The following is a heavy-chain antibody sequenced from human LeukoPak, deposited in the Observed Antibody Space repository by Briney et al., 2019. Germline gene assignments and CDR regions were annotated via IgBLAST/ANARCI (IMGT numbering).Heavy chain of an antibody. J-gene: IGHJ4*02. D-gene: IGHD3-22*01. Sequence: GGSLRLSCAASGFTFGNYGMRWVRQTPGTGLEWVTLISYDGSNKYYADSVKGRVTISRDNSKNTLSLQMNSLRPEDTGIYYCAKYDSSGYAFDSWGQGTLVTVPS. CDR1: GFTFGNYG. CDR3: AKYDSSGYAFDS. CDR2: ISYDGSNK. V-gene: IGHV3-30*18.